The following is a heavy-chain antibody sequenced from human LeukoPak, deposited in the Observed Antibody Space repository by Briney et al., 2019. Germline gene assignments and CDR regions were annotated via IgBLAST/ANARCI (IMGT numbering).Heavy chain of an antibody. J-gene: IGHJ6*03. V-gene: IGHV1-2*02. CDR1: GYTFTGYY. D-gene: IGHD5-24*01. CDR2: INPNSGGT. Sequence: GASVKVSCKASGYTFTGYYMHWVRQAPGQGLEWMGWINPNSGGTNYAQKFQGRVTMTRDTSISAAYMELSRLRSDDTAVYYCARVARDGYNWVGYYYYYYMDVWGKGTTVTTSS. CDR3: ARVARDGYNWVGYYYYYYMDV.